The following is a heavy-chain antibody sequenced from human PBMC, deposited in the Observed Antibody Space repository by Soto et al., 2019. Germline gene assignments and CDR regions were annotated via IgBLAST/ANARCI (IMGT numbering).Heavy chain of an antibody. CDR1: GFSLSTSGVG. Sequence: QITLKESGPTLVKPTQTLTLTCTVSGFSLSTSGVGVGWIRQPPGKALEWLALIYWDDDKRYSPSLKSRLTITKDTSKNQVVLTVTHTDPVDTATYYCAHSRPIVGIRYYDYWGQGTLVTVSS. J-gene: IGHJ4*02. CDR2: IYWDDDK. CDR3: AHSRPIVGIRYYDY. V-gene: IGHV2-5*02. D-gene: IGHD1-26*01.